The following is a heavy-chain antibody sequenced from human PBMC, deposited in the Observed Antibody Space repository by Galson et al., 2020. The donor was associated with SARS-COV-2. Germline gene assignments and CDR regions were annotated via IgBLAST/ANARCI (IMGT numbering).Heavy chain of an antibody. Sequence: ASVKVSCQASGYTFTSYGISWVRQAPGQGHERMGWISGYNGATTYAQKFRGRVTMTADTSTSTAYMELRSLRSDDTAVYYCARGLYLGDCSSSSCYSGYNSSPDVFDMWGQGTMVTVSS. J-gene: IGHJ3*02. V-gene: IGHV1-18*04. CDR1: GYTFTSYG. D-gene: IGHD2-15*01. CDR2: ISGYNGAT. CDR3: ARGLYLGDCSSSSCYSGYNSSPDVFDM.